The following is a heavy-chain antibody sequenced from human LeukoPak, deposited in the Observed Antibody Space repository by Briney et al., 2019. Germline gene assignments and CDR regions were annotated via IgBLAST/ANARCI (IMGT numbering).Heavy chain of an antibody. CDR3: AGKYSPTWYFDL. D-gene: IGHD1-1*01. CDR2: IYYSGST. CDR1: GGSISSYY. Sequence: SETLSLTCTVSGGSISSYYWGWIRQPPGKGLEWIGYIYYSGSTNYNPSLKSRVTISVDTSKNQFSLKLSSVTAADTAVYYCAGKYSPTWYFDLWGRGTLVTVSS. J-gene: IGHJ2*01. V-gene: IGHV4-59*01.